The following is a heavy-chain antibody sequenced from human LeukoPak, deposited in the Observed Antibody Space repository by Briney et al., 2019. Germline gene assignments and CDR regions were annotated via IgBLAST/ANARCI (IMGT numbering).Heavy chain of an antibody. D-gene: IGHD3-10*01. CDR3: ARDVRITMVRGVNYYYYYYMDV. CDR1: GYTFTSYG. CDR2: ISAYNGNT. J-gene: IGHJ6*03. V-gene: IGHV1-18*01. Sequence: ASVKVSCKASGYTFTSYGISWVRQAPGQGLEWMGWISAYNGNTNYAQKFQGRVTMTRDTSTSTVYMELSSLRSEDTAVYYCARDVRITMVRGVNYYYYYYMDVWGKGTTVTISS.